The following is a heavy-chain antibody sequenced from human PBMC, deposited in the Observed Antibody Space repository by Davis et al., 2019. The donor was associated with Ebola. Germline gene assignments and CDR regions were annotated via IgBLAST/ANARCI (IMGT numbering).Heavy chain of an antibody. D-gene: IGHD3-10*01. CDR2: INSDGSST. J-gene: IGHJ5*02. Sequence: PGGSLRLSCAASGFTFSSYWMHWVRQAPGKGLVWVSRINSDGSSTSYADSVKGRFTISRDNAKNTLYLQMNSLRAEDTAVYYCARGAYITFGVDWFDPWGQGTLVTVSS. V-gene: IGHV3-74*01. CDR3: ARGAYITFGVDWFDP. CDR1: GFTFSSYW.